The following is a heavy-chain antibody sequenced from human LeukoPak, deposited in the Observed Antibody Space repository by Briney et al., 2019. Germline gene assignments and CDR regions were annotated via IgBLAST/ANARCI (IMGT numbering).Heavy chain of an antibody. D-gene: IGHD6-13*01. CDR3: ARGYSSSWYNWLDP. V-gene: IGHV3-74*01. CDR2: INSDGSST. Sequence: GGSLRLSCAASGFTFSSYWMHWVRQAPGKGLVWVSRINSDGSSTSYADSVKGRFTISRDNAKNTLYLQMNSLRAEDTAVYYCARGYSSSWYNWLDPWGQGTLVTVSS. CDR1: GFTFSSYW. J-gene: IGHJ5*02.